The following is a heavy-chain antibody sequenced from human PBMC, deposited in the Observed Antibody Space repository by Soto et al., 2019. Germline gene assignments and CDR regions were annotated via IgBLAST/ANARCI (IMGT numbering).Heavy chain of an antibody. CDR3: ASTKGVSGSFRGRQGMDG. CDR2: MNHNSGNT. J-gene: IGHJ6*02. D-gene: IGHD3-16*02. Sequence: ASVNVACKASGYTFTSYDINWVRQATGQGLEWMGWMNHNSGNTGYAQKFQGRVTMTRNTSISTAYMELSSLRSEDTAVYYCASTKGVSGSFRGRQGMDGCGQRNTVTVSS. CDR1: GYTFTSYD. V-gene: IGHV1-8*01.